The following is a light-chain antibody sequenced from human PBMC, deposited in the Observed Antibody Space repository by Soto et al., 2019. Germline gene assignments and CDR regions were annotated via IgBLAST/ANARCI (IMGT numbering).Light chain of an antibody. Sequence: DIQMTQSPSTLSASVGDRVTITCRASQSISSWLGWYQQKPGKAPKLLIYKASRLQSGVPSRFSASGSGTEVTLPISSRQPDDFAAYYCQHQGSYSEAFGQGTKVDTK. CDR2: KAS. CDR3: QHQGSYSEA. J-gene: IGKJ1*01. CDR1: QSISSW. V-gene: IGKV1-5*03.